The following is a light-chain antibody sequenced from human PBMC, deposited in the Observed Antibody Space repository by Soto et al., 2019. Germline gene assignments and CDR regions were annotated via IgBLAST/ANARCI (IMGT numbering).Light chain of an antibody. CDR2: EVS. CDR1: SSDVGGYKY. CDR3: SSYAGSNNYV. Sequence: QSALTQPPSASGSPGQSVTISCTGTSSDVGGYKYVSWYQQHPGKAPKLMIYEVSKRPSGVPDRFSGSKSGNTASLTVSGLQAEDEADYYCSSYAGSNNYVFGTGNKVTVL. V-gene: IGLV2-8*01. J-gene: IGLJ1*01.